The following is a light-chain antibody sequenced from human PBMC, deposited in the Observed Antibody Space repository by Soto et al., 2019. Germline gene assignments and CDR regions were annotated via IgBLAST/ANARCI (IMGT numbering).Light chain of an antibody. Sequence: DIQMTQSPSTLSASVGDRVTITCRASQTISSWLAWYQQKPGKAPKLLIYKASTLKSGVQSRFSGSGSGTEFTLTIRSLQPDDFATYYCQHYNSYSEAVGQGPKVDIK. CDR3: QHYNSYSEA. J-gene: IGKJ1*01. CDR1: QTISSW. CDR2: KAS. V-gene: IGKV1-5*03.